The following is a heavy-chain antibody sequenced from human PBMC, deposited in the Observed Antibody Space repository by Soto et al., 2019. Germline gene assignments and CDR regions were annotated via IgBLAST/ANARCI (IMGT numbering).Heavy chain of an antibody. CDR2: ISAYNGDT. CDR1: GYTFNKYS. Sequence: ASVKVSCKASGYTFNKYSISWVRQAPGQGLEWMGWISAYNGDTNYAQQLQGRVTLTTDTSTSTAYMELRNLRSDDTAMYYCARDHARSGWFRFDYWGQATLVTVSS. D-gene: IGHD6-19*01. V-gene: IGHV1-18*01. J-gene: IGHJ4*02. CDR3: ARDHARSGWFRFDY.